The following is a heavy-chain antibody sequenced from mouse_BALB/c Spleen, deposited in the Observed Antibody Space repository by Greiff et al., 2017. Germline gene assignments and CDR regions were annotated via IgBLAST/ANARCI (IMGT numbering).Heavy chain of an antibody. CDR1: GFTFSSYT. CDR3: TRVYDYLYAMDY. CDR2: ISSGGSYT. J-gene: IGHJ4*01. V-gene: IGHV5-6-4*01. D-gene: IGHD2-4*01. Sequence: EVHLVESGGGLVKPGGSLKLSCAASGFTFSSYTMSWVRQTPEKRLEWVATISSGGSYTYYPDSVKGRFTISRDNAKNTLYLQMSSLKSEDTAMYYCTRVYDYLYAMDYWGQGTSVTVSS.